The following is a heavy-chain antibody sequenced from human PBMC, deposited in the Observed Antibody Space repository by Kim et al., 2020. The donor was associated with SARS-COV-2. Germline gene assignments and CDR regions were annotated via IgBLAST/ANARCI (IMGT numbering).Heavy chain of an antibody. D-gene: IGHD1-26*01. V-gene: IGHV3-23*01. Sequence: SRTGRLTISRDNSTNTLYLQMNSLRAEDTALYYCAKSFTMGAYYYYTLDVWGQGTTVTVSS. J-gene: IGHJ6*02. CDR3: AKSFTMGAYYYYTLDV.